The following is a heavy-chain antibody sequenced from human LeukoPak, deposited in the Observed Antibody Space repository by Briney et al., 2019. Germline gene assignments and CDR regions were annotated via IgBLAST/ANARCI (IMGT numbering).Heavy chain of an antibody. Sequence: ASVKVSCKASGYTFTSYYMHWVREAPGQGLEWMGIINPSGGSTSYAQKFQGRVTMTGDTPTSTVYMELRSRRSEDTAVYYCAVGDTAMVPLDYWGQGTLVTVSS. CDR1: GYTFTSYY. CDR3: AVGDTAMVPLDY. D-gene: IGHD5-18*01. CDR2: INPSGGST. V-gene: IGHV1-46*01. J-gene: IGHJ4*02.